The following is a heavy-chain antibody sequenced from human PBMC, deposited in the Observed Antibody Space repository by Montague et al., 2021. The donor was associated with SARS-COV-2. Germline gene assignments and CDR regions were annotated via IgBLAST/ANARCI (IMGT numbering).Heavy chain of an antibody. J-gene: IGHJ5*02. V-gene: IGHV4-34*01. CDR2: VIHSGKT. CDR1: GASFSGYH. Sequence: SETLSLTCAVSGASFSGYHWTWFRQFPGGGLVWIVEVIHSGKTSYDQSPHSRLIMSVDTYKKQFFLGLSSVTAADTAVYFCAKGSHIYETRGRRTGWFDPWGQGTLVTVSS. CDR3: AKGSHIYETRGRRTGWFDP. D-gene: IGHD7-27*01.